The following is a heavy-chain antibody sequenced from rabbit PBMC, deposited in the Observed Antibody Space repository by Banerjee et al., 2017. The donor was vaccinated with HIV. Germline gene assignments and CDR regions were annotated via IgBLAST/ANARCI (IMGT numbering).Heavy chain of an antibody. J-gene: IGHJ4*01. V-gene: IGHV1S47*01. CDR3: ARDLPDVIGWNFNL. D-gene: IGHD1-1*01. Sequence: YANWVNGRFSISRENAQNTVFLQMTSLTAADTATYFCARDLPDVIGWNFNLWGQGTLVTVS.